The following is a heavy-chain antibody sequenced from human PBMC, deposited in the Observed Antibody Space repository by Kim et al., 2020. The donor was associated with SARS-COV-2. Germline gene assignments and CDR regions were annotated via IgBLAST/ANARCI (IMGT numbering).Heavy chain of an antibody. V-gene: IGHV1-3*01. J-gene: IGHJ6*01. Sequence: ASVKVSCKASGYTFTSYAMHWVRQAPGQRLEWMGWINAGNGNTKYSQKFQGRVTITRDTSTSTAYMELSSLRSEDTAVYYCARYLSYSSSWYYDYGMDVWGRGTTVTVSS. CDR3: ARYLSYSSSWYYDYGMDV. CDR2: INAGNGNT. CDR1: GYTFTSYA. D-gene: IGHD6-13*01.